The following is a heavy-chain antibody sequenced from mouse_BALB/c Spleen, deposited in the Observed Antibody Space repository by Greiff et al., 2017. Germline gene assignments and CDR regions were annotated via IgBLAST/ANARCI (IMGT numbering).Heavy chain of an antibody. D-gene: IGHD1-1*01. CDR3: ARGITTVVAKEYYFDY. CDR2: ISSGGSYT. J-gene: IGHJ2*01. CDR1: GFTFSSYA. Sequence: DVQLVESGGGLVKPGGSLKLSCAASGFTFSSYAMSWVRQSPEKRLEWVAEISSGGSYTYYPDTVTGRFTISRDNAKNTLYLEMSSLRSEDTAMYYCARGITTVVAKEYYFDYWGQGTTLTVSS. V-gene: IGHV5-9-4*01.